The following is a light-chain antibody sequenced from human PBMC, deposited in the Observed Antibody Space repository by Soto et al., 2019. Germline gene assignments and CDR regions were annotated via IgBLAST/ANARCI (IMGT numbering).Light chain of an antibody. Sequence: EIVLTQSPGTLSLSPGERATLSCRASQSVSSNYLAWYQQKPGQAPRLLIYGASIRATGLPDRFSGSGSGTAFTLTISRLEPEDFAVYYCQQYGSSYTFGQGTKLEIK. J-gene: IGKJ2*01. CDR2: GAS. V-gene: IGKV3-20*01. CDR1: QSVSSNY. CDR3: QQYGSSYT.